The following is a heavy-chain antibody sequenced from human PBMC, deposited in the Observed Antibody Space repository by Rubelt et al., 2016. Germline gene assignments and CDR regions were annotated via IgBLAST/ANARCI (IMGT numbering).Heavy chain of an antibody. CDR1: GGSISSGGYS. CDR2: IYYSVST. Sequence: QVQLQESGPGLVKPSQTLSLTCAVSGGSISSGGYSWSWIRQPPGKGLEWIGYIYYSVSTYYNSSLKSRVTISLDTSKNQFSLKLSSVTAADTAVYYCARGTTTQTAGDQWGQGSLVIVSS. D-gene: IGHD4-17*01. CDR3: ARGTTTQTAGDQ. J-gene: IGHJ4*02. V-gene: IGHV4-30-4*07.